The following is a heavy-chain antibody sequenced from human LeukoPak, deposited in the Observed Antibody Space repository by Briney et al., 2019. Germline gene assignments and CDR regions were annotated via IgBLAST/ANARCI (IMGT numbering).Heavy chain of an antibody. V-gene: IGHV1-2*02. CDR3: ARSRYYYYYYGMDV. CDR2: VNPNSGGT. CDR1: GYTFTGCY. Sequence: SVKVSCKASGYTFTGCYMHWVRQAPAQGLEWVGWVNPNSGGTNYAQKFQGRVTMTRDTSISTAYMELSRLRSDDTAVYYCARSRYYYYYYGMDVWGQGTTVTVSS. J-gene: IGHJ6*02.